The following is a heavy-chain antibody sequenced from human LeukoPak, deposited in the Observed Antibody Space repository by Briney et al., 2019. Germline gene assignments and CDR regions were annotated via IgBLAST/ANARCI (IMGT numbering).Heavy chain of an antibody. CDR2: MNPNSGNT. CDR3: ARRRYSYGDYYYYYMDV. CDR1: GYTFTTYD. J-gene: IGHJ6*03. D-gene: IGHD5-18*01. Sequence: ASVKVSCKASGYTFTTYDINWVRQATGQGLEWMGWMNPNSGNTGYAQKFQGRVTITRNTSISTAYMELSSLRSEDTAVYYCARRRYSYGDYYYYYMDVWGKGTTVTASS. V-gene: IGHV1-8*01.